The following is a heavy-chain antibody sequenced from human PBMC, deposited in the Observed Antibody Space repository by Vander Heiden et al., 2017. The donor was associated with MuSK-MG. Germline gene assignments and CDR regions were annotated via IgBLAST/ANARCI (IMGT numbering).Heavy chain of an antibody. CDR2: INSDGIST. CDR3: VRVYSSSWYTAFDI. J-gene: IGHJ3*02. D-gene: IGHD6-13*01. V-gene: IGHV3-74*01. CDR1: GFTFSGYW. Sequence: EMQLVESGGGFVQPGGSLRLSCAASGFTFSGYWMYWVRQAPGKGLVWVSRINSDGISTTYADSVKGRFTISRDNAKNTLFLQMNSLRPEDTAVYYCVRVYSSSWYTAFDIWGQGTMVTVSS.